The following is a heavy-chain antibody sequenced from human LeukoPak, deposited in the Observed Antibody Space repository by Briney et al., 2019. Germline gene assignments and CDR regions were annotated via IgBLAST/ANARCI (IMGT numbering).Heavy chain of an antibody. CDR2: IYSGGST. Sequence: GGSLRPSCAASGFTVSSNYMSWVRQAPGKGLEWVSVIYSGGSTYYADSVKGRFTISRDNSKNTLYLQMNSLRAEDTAVYYCARDHYDSSGYRYNWFDPWGQGTLVTVSS. V-gene: IGHV3-53*01. J-gene: IGHJ5*02. D-gene: IGHD3-22*01. CDR3: ARDHYDSSGYRYNWFDP. CDR1: GFTVSSNY.